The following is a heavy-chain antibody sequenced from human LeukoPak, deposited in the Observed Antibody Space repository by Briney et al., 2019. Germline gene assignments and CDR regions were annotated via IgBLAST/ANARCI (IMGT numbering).Heavy chain of an antibody. CDR1: GFTVSSNY. J-gene: IGHJ4*02. D-gene: IGHD5-18*01. CDR2: ISSSSSYI. Sequence: GGSLRLSCAASGFTVSSNYMSWVRHAPGKGLEWVSSISSSSSYIYYADSVKGRFTISRENPKNSLYLQINSLRAEDTAVYYCASYLKYSYGYDYWGQGTLVTVSS. V-gene: IGHV3-21*01. CDR3: ASYLKYSYGYDY.